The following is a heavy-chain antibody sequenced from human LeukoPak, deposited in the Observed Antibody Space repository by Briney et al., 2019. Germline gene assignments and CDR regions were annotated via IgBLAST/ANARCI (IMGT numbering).Heavy chain of an antibody. CDR3: ARNSVAADAFDI. V-gene: IGHV4-59*12. D-gene: IGHD4-23*01. CDR2: IYYSGST. Sequence: PSETLSLTCTVSSGSISSYYWSWIRQPPGKGLEWIGYIYYSGSTNYNPSLKSRVTISVDRSKNQFSLKLSSVTAADTAVYYCARNSVAADAFDIWGQGTMVTVSS. J-gene: IGHJ3*02. CDR1: SGSISSYY.